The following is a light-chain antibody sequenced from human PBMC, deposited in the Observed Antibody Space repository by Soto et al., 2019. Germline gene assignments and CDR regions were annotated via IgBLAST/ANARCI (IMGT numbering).Light chain of an antibody. CDR3: ATWDDSLSGLVV. Sequence: QSVLIQPPSASGTPGQRVTIFCSGSSSNVGSNYVSWYQQLPGTAPKLLVFGNNQRPSGVPDRFSASKSGTSASLAISGLRSEDEAYYFCATWDDSLSGLVVFGGGTKLTVL. V-gene: IGLV1-47*01. CDR2: GNN. CDR1: SSNVGSNY. J-gene: IGLJ2*01.